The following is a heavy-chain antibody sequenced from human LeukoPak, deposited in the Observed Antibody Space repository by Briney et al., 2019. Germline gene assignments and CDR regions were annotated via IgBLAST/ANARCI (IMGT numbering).Heavy chain of an antibody. V-gene: IGHV4-4*02. CDR2: IYHSGST. Sequence: SETLSLTCAVSGGSISSSNWWSWVRQPPGKGLEWIGEIYHSGSTNYNPSLKSRVTISVDKSKNQFSLKLSSVTAADTAVYYCARKLYYYDSSGQVPYDAFDIWGQGTMVTVSS. J-gene: IGHJ3*02. CDR3: ARKLYYYDSSGQVPYDAFDI. CDR1: GGSISSSNW. D-gene: IGHD3-22*01.